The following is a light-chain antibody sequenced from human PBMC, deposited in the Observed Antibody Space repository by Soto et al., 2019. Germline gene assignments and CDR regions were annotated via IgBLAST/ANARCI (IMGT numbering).Light chain of an antibody. Sequence: EIVVTQSPATLSLSPGDRATVSCRASQRISSHLAWYQSRPCHVVKLLIYDASNRATGISVRFSASGSGTDFTDTINNLEHEDFAVYFCQQRNDRLTLGGGSKVQVK. CDR2: DAS. CDR1: QRISSH. J-gene: IGKJ4*01. V-gene: IGKV3-11*01. CDR3: QQRNDRLT.